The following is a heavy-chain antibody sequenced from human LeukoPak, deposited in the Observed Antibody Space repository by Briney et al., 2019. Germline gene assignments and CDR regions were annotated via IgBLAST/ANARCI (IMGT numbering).Heavy chain of an antibody. Sequence: SQTLSLTCAISGDSVSSNSAAWNWIRQSPSRGLEWLGRTYYRSKWYNDYAVSVKSRITINPDTSKNQFSLQLNSVTPEDTAVYYCARSSVLLWFGESANWYFDLWGRGTLVTVSS. CDR2: TYYRSKWYN. J-gene: IGHJ2*01. V-gene: IGHV6-1*01. D-gene: IGHD3-10*01. CDR3: ARSSVLLWFGESANWYFDL. CDR1: GDSVSSNSAA.